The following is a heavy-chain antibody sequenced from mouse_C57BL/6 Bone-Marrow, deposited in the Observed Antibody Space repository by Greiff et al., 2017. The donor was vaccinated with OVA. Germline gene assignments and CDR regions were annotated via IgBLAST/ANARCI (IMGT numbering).Heavy chain of an antibody. J-gene: IGHJ1*03. Sequence: VQLQQSGAELARPGASVKLSCKASGYTFTSYGISWVKQRTGQGLEWIGEIYPRSGNTYYNEKFKGKATLTADKSSSTAYMELRSLTSEDSAVYFCARATTVVGNWYFDVWGTGTTVTVSS. CDR3: ARATTVVGNWYFDV. CDR1: GYTFTSYG. CDR2: IYPRSGNT. D-gene: IGHD1-1*01. V-gene: IGHV1-81*01.